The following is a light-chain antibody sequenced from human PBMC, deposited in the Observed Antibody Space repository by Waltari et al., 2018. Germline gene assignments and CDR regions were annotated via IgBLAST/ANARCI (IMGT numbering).Light chain of an antibody. CDR3: GTWDSSLNSGV. J-gene: IGLJ3*02. V-gene: IGLV1-51*01. Sequence: QSVLTQPPSVSAAPGERVTISCSGGTSNFGKHSVSWYQHLPGAAPRLLIYDNTQRAFRIPDRFSAFKSGTSATLGIAGLQTGDEADYYCGTWDSSLNSGVFGGGTKLTVL. CDR2: DNT. CDR1: TSNFGKHS.